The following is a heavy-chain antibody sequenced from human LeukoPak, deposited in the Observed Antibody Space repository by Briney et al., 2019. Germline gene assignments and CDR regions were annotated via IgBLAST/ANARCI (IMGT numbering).Heavy chain of an antibody. CDR2: IVGSGSNT. Sequence: GGSLRLSCAASGFTFSNYAMSWVRQAPGKGLEWVSAIVGSGSNTYYADSVKGRFTISRDNAKNSLYLHLNSLRVEDTAFYYCARGDGGYYYGMDVWGQGTTVTVSS. CDR1: GFTFSNYA. D-gene: IGHD3-3*01. J-gene: IGHJ6*02. CDR3: ARGDGGYYYGMDV. V-gene: IGHV3-23*01.